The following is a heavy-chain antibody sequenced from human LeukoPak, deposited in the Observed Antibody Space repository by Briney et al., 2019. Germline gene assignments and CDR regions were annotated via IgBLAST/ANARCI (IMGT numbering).Heavy chain of an antibody. D-gene: IGHD3-10*01. CDR1: GFTFSSYA. CDR2: ISGSGGST. V-gene: IGHV3-23*01. Sequence: GGSLRLSCAASGFTFSSYAMSWVRQAPGKGLEWVSAISGSGGSTYYADSVKGRFTISRDNSKNTLHLQMNSLRAEDTAVYYCAKGDNVLLWFGELPTPYYFGYWGQGTLVTVSS. CDR3: AKGDNVLLWFGELPTPYYFGY. J-gene: IGHJ4*02.